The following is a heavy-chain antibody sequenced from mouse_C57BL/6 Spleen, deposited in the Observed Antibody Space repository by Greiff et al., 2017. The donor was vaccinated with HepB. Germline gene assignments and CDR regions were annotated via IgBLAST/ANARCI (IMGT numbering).Heavy chain of an antibody. CDR1: GFTFSDYG. Sequence: DVQLVESGGGLVKPGGSLKLSCAASGFTFSDYGMHWVRQAPEKGLEWVAYISSGSSTIYYADTVKGRFTISRDNAKNTLFLQMTSLRSEDTAMYYCARVRYYGSSHFAYWGQGTLVTVSA. CDR3: ARVRYYGSSHFAY. CDR2: ISSGSSTI. V-gene: IGHV5-17*01. J-gene: IGHJ3*01. D-gene: IGHD1-1*01.